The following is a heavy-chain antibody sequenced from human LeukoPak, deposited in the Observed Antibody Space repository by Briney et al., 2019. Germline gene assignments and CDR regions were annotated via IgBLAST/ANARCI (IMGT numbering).Heavy chain of an antibody. J-gene: IGHJ5*01. CDR2: ITTSGTYI. V-gene: IGHV3-21*04. CDR1: GFTFTRFN. CDR3: VRVARLADS. Sequence: GGSLRLSCAASGFTFTRFNMNWVRQAPGKGLELVSSITTSGTYIYYADSVKGRFTISRDNAKNSLYLQMNSLRAEDTAVYYCVRVARLADSWGQGTLVTVSS.